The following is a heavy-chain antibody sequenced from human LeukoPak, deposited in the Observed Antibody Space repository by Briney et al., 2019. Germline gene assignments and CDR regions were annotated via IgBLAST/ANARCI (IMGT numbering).Heavy chain of an antibody. D-gene: IGHD3-9*01. V-gene: IGHV5-51*01. J-gene: IGHJ4*02. CDR1: GYSFTTYW. Sequence: GESLKISCKGSGYSFTTYWIGWVRQMPGKGLEWMGIIYPGDSYTRYSPSFQGQVTISADKSISTAYLQWSSVRASDTAMFYCARLEYDFDWYRVDFWGQGTLVTVSS. CDR2: IYPGDSYT. CDR3: ARLEYDFDWYRVDF.